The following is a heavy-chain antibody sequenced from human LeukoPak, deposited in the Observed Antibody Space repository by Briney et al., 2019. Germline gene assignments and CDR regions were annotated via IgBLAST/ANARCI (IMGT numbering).Heavy chain of an antibody. CDR1: GGSFSDYF. Sequence: SETLSLTCAVYGGSFSDYFWNWIRQTPGKGLEWIGEINHGGGTNYNPSLKSRATISVDTSKNQFSLKLSSVTAADTAVYYCARETKDYSANWFDPWGQGTLVTVSS. D-gene: IGHD4-11*01. CDR2: INHGGGT. CDR3: ARETKDYSANWFDP. J-gene: IGHJ5*02. V-gene: IGHV4-34*01.